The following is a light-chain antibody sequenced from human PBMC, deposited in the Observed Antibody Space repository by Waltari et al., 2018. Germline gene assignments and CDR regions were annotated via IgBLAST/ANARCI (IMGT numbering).Light chain of an antibody. Sequence: QPVLTQPPSASGSLGASVKLTCSLSGDYAVYDIACHQVHPQKGPLYLLRLNSDGSHSKGDGIPDRFSGSTSGAERYLPISRLQSEDEAVYYCQTWGTAMHVFGGGTKLTVL. CDR2: LNSDGSH. V-gene: IGLV4-69*01. CDR1: GDYAVYD. J-gene: IGLJ3*02. CDR3: QTWGTAMHV.